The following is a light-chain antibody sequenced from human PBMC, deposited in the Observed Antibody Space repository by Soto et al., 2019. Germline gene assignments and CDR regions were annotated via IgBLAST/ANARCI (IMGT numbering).Light chain of an antibody. V-gene: IGKV1-39*01. Sequence: DIQMTQSPSSLSASVGDRVTITCRASQSISSYLNWYQQKPGKAPKRHFSAASSLQSGVPSRFSGSGSGPDFTLTISSLQPEDFANYYQQQFYSPSYTFGHGTKLEIK. CDR1: QSISSY. CDR2: AAS. CDR3: QQFYSPSYT. J-gene: IGKJ2*01.